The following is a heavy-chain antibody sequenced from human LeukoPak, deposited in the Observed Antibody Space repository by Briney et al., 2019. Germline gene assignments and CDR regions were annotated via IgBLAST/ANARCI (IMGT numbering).Heavy chain of an antibody. CDR3: ARRGSSGWHHDY. D-gene: IGHD6-19*01. CDR2: IRGSGGGT. J-gene: IGHJ4*02. V-gene: IGHV3-23*01. CDR1: GFTFSSNA. Sequence: GGPLRLSCAASGFTFSSNAMSWVRQAPGKGLEWVSAIRGSGGGTYYADSVKGRFTISRDNSKNTLYLQMNSLRADDTAVYYCARRGSSGWHHDYWGQGTLVTVSS.